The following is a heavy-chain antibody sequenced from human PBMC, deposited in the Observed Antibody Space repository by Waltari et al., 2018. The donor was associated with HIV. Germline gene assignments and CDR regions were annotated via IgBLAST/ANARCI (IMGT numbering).Heavy chain of an antibody. CDR2: ISSGSVYI. CDR1: RFTFSSYS. V-gene: IGHV3-21*01. Sequence: EVQLVESGGGRVKPGGSLRLPCAASRFTFSSYSLTWVRQAPGKGLEWVSSISSGSVYIYYADSVKGRFTISRDNAKNSLYLQMNSLRAEDTAVYYCARDEAEMATLTAFDIWGQGTMVTVSS. D-gene: IGHD5-12*01. CDR3: ARDEAEMATLTAFDI. J-gene: IGHJ3*02.